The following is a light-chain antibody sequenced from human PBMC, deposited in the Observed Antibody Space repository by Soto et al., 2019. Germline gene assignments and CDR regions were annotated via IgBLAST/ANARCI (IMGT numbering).Light chain of an antibody. J-gene: IGLJ1*01. V-gene: IGLV2-14*01. CDR3: SSYTKTTTADV. CDR1: STDIGSYNF. CDR2: EVS. Sequence: QSALTQPASVSGSPGQSITISCTGSSTDIGSYNFVSWYQQHPGKAPRLVIYEVSGRPSGVSVRFSGSKSGNTASLTISGLQADDEGDYYCSSYTKTTTADVFGTGTKVTVL.